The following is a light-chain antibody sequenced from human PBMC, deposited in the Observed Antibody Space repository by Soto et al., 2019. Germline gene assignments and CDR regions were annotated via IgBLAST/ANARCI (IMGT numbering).Light chain of an antibody. Sequence: QSVLTQPPSVSEAPRQRATISCSGSSSIIGNNAVSWYQQLPGKATKLHIYSDDLLPSGVYDRFSGSKSGTATSLAISGLQTEEEAEYCRTALNDSLNGVGFGGGTKLTVL. V-gene: IGLV1-36*01. CDR1: SSIIGNNA. CDR3: TALNDSLNGVG. J-gene: IGLJ2*01. CDR2: SDD.